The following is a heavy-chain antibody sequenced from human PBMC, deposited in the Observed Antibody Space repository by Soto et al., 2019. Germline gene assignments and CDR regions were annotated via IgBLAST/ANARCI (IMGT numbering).Heavy chain of an antibody. D-gene: IGHD6-13*01. J-gene: IGHJ6*02. CDR2: IMPIFGAP. V-gene: IGHV1-69*12. Sequence: QVQLVQSGAEVKKPGSSVKVSCTASGGTFSDYAFSWVRQAPGQGLEWLGGIMPIFGAPDYAQKFQGRVTITADESTRTAYMEMRSLRSGDTAVYYCASWLRDAGIGNYYYGMDVWGQGTTVTVSS. CDR1: GGTFSDYA. CDR3: ASWLRDAGIGNYYYGMDV.